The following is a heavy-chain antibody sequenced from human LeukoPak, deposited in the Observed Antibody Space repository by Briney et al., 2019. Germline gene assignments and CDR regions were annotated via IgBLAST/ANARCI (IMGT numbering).Heavy chain of an antibody. Sequence: RRASVKVSCKASGYTFTSYDINWMRQPTGQGLEWMGWMNPNGGNTGYAQKFQGRVTMTRNTSISTAYMELSSLRSEDTAVYYCARGKKTMVRGVLYYFDYWGQGTLVTVSS. CDR3: ARGKKTMVRGVLYYFDY. J-gene: IGHJ4*02. CDR1: GYTFTSYD. D-gene: IGHD3-10*01. CDR2: MNPNGGNT. V-gene: IGHV1-8*01.